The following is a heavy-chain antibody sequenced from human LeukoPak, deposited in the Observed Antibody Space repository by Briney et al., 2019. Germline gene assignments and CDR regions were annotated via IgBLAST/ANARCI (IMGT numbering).Heavy chain of an antibody. CDR3: VRGSGWLSYFDY. Sequence: PGGSLRLSCAASGFTFSTYGMHWVRQAPGKGLEWVTFISYDGSNKYYADSVKGRFTISRDNSKSTLYLQMNSLRAEDTAVYYCVRGSGWLSYFDYWGQGTLVTVSS. V-gene: IGHV3-30*03. CDR1: GFTFSTYG. D-gene: IGHD6-19*01. J-gene: IGHJ4*02. CDR2: ISYDGSNK.